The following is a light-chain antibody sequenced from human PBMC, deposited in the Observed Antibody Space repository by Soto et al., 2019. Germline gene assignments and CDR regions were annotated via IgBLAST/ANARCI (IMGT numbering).Light chain of an antibody. CDR1: HTIMTY. CDR2: AAS. CDR3: QQSYNSPQQ. Sequence: DIQMTQSPSSLSASVGDEVTITCRASHTIMTYLNWYQLKPGKPPRLLIYAASSLESGVRSRFSGSGSGTDFTLTMHSLQPEDFATYSCQQSYNSPQQFGQGTKVEIK. J-gene: IGKJ1*01. V-gene: IGKV1-39*01.